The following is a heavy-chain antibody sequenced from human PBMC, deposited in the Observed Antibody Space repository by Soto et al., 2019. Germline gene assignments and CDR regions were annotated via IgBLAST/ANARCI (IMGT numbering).Heavy chain of an antibody. CDR2: IYPGDSDT. Sequence: PGESLKISCKGSGYSFTSYWIGWVRQMPGKGLEWMGIIYPGDSDTRYSPSFQGQVTISAEKSISTAYLQWSSLKASDTAMYYCARHLAGTDYYYYGMDVWGQGTTVTVSS. J-gene: IGHJ6*02. V-gene: IGHV5-51*01. D-gene: IGHD6-13*01. CDR3: ARHLAGTDYYYYGMDV. CDR1: GYSFTSYW.